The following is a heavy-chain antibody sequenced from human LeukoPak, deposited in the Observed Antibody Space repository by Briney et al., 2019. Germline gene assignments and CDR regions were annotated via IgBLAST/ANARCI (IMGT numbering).Heavy chain of an antibody. J-gene: IGHJ4*02. CDR2: MYHSGST. Sequence: SETLSLTCAVSGYSICSGYDWGWIRQPPGKGLEWIGSMYHSGSTYYNPSLKSRVTISVDTSKNQFSLKLSSVTAADTAVYYCARNIAAPVVVDYWGQGTLVTVSS. D-gene: IGHD6-6*01. CDR3: ARNIAAPVVVDY. V-gene: IGHV4-38-2*01. CDR1: GYSICSGYD.